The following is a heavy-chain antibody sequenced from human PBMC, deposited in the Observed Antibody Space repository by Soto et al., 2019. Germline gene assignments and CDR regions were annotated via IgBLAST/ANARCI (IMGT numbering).Heavy chain of an antibody. J-gene: IGHJ5*02. CDR3: AKTMGWNWFAA. D-gene: IGHD1-1*01. CDR1: GFSLNTDGVA. V-gene: IGHV2-5*02. Sequence: QITLKESGPTLVKPTQTLTLTCTFSGFSLNTDGVAVGWIRQPPGKALEWLALIYWDDDKRYNPSLKTRLTVTKDTSKNQVVLTRTNMDPVDTATYSCAKTMGWNWFAAWGQGTLVTVSP. CDR2: IYWDDDK.